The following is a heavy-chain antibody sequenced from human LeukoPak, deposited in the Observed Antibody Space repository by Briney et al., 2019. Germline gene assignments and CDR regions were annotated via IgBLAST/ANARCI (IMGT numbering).Heavy chain of an antibody. V-gene: IGHV3-74*01. J-gene: IGHJ3*02. CDR2: IASDGNNR. Sequence: GGSLRLSCAASGFTFSSYWMNWVRQVPGKGLVWVSRIASDGNNRDYADSVKGRFIISRDISKNTLYLQMNSLRAEDSALYYCARGGRGSAAVVAPRSFDIWGQGTMVTVSS. D-gene: IGHD3-22*01. CDR3: ARGGRGSAAVVAPRSFDI. CDR1: GFTFSSYW.